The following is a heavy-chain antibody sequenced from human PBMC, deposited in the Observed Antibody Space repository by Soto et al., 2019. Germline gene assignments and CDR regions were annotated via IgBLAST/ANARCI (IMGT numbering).Heavy chain of an antibody. V-gene: IGHV4-39*01. Sequence: SETLSLTCIVSGGSMSSTYYWGWIRQPPGKGLEWIGSLHFSGRTYYNPSLKSRVTISVDTSKNQFSLKLSSVTAADTAVYYCARHRASQYYYYYYYMDVWGKGTTVTVAS. J-gene: IGHJ6*03. CDR2: LHFSGRT. CDR1: GGSMSSTYY. D-gene: IGHD1-26*01. CDR3: ARHRASQYYYYYYYMDV.